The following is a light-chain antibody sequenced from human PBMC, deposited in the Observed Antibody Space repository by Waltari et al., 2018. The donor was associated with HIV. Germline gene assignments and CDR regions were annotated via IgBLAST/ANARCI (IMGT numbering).Light chain of an antibody. J-gene: IGKJ5*01. CDR1: QSVRSN. V-gene: IGKV3-15*01. CDR3: QQYDNWPPIT. Sequence: EIVMTQSPATLSVSPGERAPLPCRASQSVRSNLAWYQQRPGQAPRLLISGASTRATGVPARFSGSGSGTDFTLTISSLQSEDFAVYYCQQYDNWPPITFGQGTRLEIK. CDR2: GAS.